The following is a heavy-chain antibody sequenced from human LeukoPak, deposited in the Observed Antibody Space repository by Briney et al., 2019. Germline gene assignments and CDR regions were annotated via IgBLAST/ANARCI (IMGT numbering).Heavy chain of an antibody. CDR1: GYTLTELS. CDR2: FDPEDGET. D-gene: IGHD5-18*01. J-gene: IGHJ5*02. Sequence: ASVKVSCKVSGYTLTELSMHWVRQAPGKGLEWMGGFDPEDGETIYAQKFQGRVTMTEDTSTDTAYMELSSLRSEDTAVYYCALNPGSYGYLNWFDPWGQGTRVTVSS. V-gene: IGHV1-24*01. CDR3: ALNPGSYGYLNWFDP.